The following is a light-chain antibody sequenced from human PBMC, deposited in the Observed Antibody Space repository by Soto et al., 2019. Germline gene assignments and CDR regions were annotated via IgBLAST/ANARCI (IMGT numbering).Light chain of an antibody. CDR2: EVT. CDR1: SSDVGGYNY. V-gene: IGLV2-8*01. CDR3: SSYAGSNKRV. J-gene: IGLJ1*01. Sequence: QSVLTQPPSASGSPGQSVTISCTGTSSDVGGYNYVSWYQQHPGKAPKLMIYEVTKRPSGVPDRFSGSKSGNTASLTVSGLQAEDEADYYCSSYAGSNKRVLGTGTKVTVL.